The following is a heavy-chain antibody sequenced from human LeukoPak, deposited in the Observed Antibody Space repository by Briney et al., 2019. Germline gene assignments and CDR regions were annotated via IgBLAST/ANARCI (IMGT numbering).Heavy chain of an antibody. Sequence: GGSLRLSCAASGFTFSNAWMSWVRQAPGKGLEWVGRIKSKTDGGTTGYAAPVKGRFTISRDDSKNTLYLQMNSLKTEDTAVYYCTTDLIMAGLDYWGQGTLVTVSS. CDR3: TTDLIMAGLDY. J-gene: IGHJ4*02. CDR1: GFTFSNAW. D-gene: IGHD6-19*01. V-gene: IGHV3-15*01. CDR2: IKSKTDGGTT.